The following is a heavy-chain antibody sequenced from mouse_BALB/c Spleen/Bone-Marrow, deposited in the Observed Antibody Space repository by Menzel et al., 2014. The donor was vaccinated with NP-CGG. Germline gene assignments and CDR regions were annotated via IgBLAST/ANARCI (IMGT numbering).Heavy chain of an antibody. CDR3: ARDVGYGNYFVY. CDR2: SRNKAKYYTT. J-gene: IGHJ3*01. CDR1: GFTFSDSY. D-gene: IGHD2-10*02. Sequence: EVQGVESGGGLVQPGDSLRLSCATSGFTFSDSYMEWVRQPPGKRLEWIAASRNKAKYYTTEYSASVKGRFIVSRDTSQSVLYLKMNALRAEDTAIYYCARDVGYGNYFVYWGQGTLVTVSA. V-gene: IGHV7-1*02.